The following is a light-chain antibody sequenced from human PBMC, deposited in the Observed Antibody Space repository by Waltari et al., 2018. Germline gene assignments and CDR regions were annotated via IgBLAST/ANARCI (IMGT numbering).Light chain of an antibody. J-gene: IGKJ5*01. V-gene: IGKV3-15*01. CDR1: QSVRSN. Sequence: EIVLTQSPATLSVSPGERATLSCRASQSVRSNLAWYQQKPGQAPRLLINGASTRATDIPARCSGSGSGTEFTLSITSLQSEDFAVYYCQQYNNWPPSFGQGTRLEIK. CDR2: GAS. CDR3: QQYNNWPPS.